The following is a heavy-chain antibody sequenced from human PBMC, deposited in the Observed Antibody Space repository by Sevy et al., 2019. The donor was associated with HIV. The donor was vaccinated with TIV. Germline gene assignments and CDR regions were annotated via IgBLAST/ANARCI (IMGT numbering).Heavy chain of an antibody. CDR2: IKQDGSEK. Sequence: GGSLRLSCAASGFTFSSYWMSWVRQAPGKGLEWVANIKQDGSEKYYVDSVKGRFTISRDNAKNSLYLQMNSRRAEDTAVYYCASLGYCSSTSCYESGMDVWGQGTTVTVSS. D-gene: IGHD2-2*01. V-gene: IGHV3-7*03. CDR3: ASLGYCSSTSCYESGMDV. CDR1: GFTFSSYW. J-gene: IGHJ6*02.